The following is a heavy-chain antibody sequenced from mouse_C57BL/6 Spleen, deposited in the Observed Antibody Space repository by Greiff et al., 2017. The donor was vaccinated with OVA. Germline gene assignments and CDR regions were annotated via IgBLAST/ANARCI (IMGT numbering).Heavy chain of an antibody. CDR3: ARESLPSRYFDV. CDR1: GFTFSDYY. J-gene: IGHJ1*03. V-gene: IGHV5-16*01. D-gene: IGHD2-1*01. Sequence: EVQRVESEGGLVQPGSSMKLSCTASGFTFSDYYMAWVRQVPEKGLEWVANINYDGSSTYYLDSLKSRFIISRDNAKNILYLQMSSLKSEDTATYYCARESLPSRYFDVWGTGTTVTVSS. CDR2: INYDGSST.